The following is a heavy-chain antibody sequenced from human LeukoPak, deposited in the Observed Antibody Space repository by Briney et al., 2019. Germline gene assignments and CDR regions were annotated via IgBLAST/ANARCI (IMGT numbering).Heavy chain of an antibody. V-gene: IGHV1-69*01. Sequence: SVKVSCKASGGTFSSYAISWVRQAPGQGLEWMGGIIPIFGTANYAQKFEGRVTITADDSTSTAYMELSSLRSEDTAVYYCARATTMVRGVSIYYYYYYMDVWGKGTTVTVSS. J-gene: IGHJ6*03. D-gene: IGHD3-10*01. CDR1: GGTFSSYA. CDR2: IIPIFGTA. CDR3: ARATTMVRGVSIYYYYYYMDV.